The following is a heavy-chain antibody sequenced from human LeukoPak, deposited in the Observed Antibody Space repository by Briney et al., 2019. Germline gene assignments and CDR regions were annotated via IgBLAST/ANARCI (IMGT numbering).Heavy chain of an antibody. CDR1: GFTSSSYW. D-gene: IGHD3-22*01. V-gene: IGHV3-74*01. Sequence: PGGSLRLSCAASGFTSSSYWMHWVRQAPGKGLVWVSRNNSDGSSTGYADSVKGRFTISRDNAKNTLYLQMNSLRAEDTAVYYCARDGYYYDSSGQLDYWGQGTLVTVSS. CDR2: NNSDGSST. CDR3: ARDGYYYDSSGQLDY. J-gene: IGHJ4*02.